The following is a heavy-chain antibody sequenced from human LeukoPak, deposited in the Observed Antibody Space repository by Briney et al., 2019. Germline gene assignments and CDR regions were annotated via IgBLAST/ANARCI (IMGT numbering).Heavy chain of an antibody. J-gene: IGHJ4*02. D-gene: IGHD1-1*01. Sequence: PSETLSITCTVPGGSISSYYWSWIRQPAGKGLEWIGRIYTSGSTNYNPSLKSRVTISVDKSKNQFSLKLSSVTAADTAVYYCAREEELEGPYFDYWGQGTLVTVSS. V-gene: IGHV4-4*07. CDR2: IYTSGST. CDR1: GGSISSYY. CDR3: AREEELEGPYFDY.